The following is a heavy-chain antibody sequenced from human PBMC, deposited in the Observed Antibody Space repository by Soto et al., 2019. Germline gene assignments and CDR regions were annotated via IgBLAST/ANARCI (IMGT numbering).Heavy chain of an antibody. CDR1: GGSISSYY. CDR2: IYYSGST. V-gene: IGHV4-59*01. Sequence: SETLSLTCTVSGGSISSYYWSWIRQPPGKGLEWIGYIYYSGSTNYNPSLKSRVTISVDTSKNQFSLKLSSVTAADTAVYYCARVAPSSYYDSSAYFSGNYHYGMDVWGQGTTVTVSS. CDR3: ARVAPSSYYDSSAYFSGNYHYGMDV. D-gene: IGHD3-22*01. J-gene: IGHJ6*02.